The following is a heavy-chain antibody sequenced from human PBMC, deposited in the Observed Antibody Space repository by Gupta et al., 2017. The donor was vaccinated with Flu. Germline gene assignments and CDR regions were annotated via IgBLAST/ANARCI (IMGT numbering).Heavy chain of an antibody. J-gene: IGHJ4*02. D-gene: IGHD3-10*01. V-gene: IGHV3-23*01. Sequence: EVQFLESVGGLVPPGGSLRLSCASSGFTLRSYPMTWFRQAPGKGLEWVSAIDISGRTDYAESVKGGLTIARDIFKNTLNRQMNSLRAEDTAVEFGGREDYDYGFEYVSLKDWGQGTRVTASA. CDR1: GFTLRSYP. CDR2: IDISGRT. CDR3: GREDYDYGFEYVSLKD.